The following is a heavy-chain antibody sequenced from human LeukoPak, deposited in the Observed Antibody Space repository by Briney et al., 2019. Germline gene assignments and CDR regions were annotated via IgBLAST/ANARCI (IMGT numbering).Heavy chain of an antibody. CDR1: GITFRNYW. Sequence: PGGSLRLSCVASGITFRNYWMSWVRQAPGKGLEWVANINPDGSTENYVPSVKGRFTLSRDSARNSLSLQMNSLRAEDTAVYYCATEPGIGYAFDIWGRGTMVTVSS. CDR3: ATEPGIGYAFDI. CDR2: INPDGSTE. D-gene: IGHD2-15*01. J-gene: IGHJ3*02. V-gene: IGHV3-7*01.